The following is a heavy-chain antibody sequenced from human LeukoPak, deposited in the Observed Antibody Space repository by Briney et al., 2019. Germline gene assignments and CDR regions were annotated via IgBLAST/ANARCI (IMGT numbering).Heavy chain of an antibody. V-gene: IGHV3-7*01. J-gene: IGHJ4*02. Sequence: GGSLRLSCAASGFTFSGYWMSWVRQAPGKGLEWVANIRQDGSDKYYVDSVKGRFTICRDNAKNSLFLQMNSLRAEDTAVYFCTTDSGGGRPFDYWGQGTLVIVSS. CDR1: GFTFSGYW. CDR3: TTDSGGGRPFDY. CDR2: IRQDGSDK. D-gene: IGHD6-6*01.